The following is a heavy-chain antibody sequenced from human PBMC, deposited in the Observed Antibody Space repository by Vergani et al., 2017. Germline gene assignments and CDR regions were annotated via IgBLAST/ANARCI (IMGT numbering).Heavy chain of an antibody. Sequence: EVQLVESGGGLVQPGRSLRLSCAASGFTFDDYAMYWVRQAPGKGLEWVSAISGSGGSTYYADSVKGRFTISRDNSKNTLYLQMNSLRAEDTAVYYCAKDQLPLVGATVHYYGMDVWGQGTTVTVSS. CDR2: ISGSGGST. CDR1: GFTFDDYA. D-gene: IGHD1-26*01. CDR3: AKDQLPLVGATVHYYGMDV. J-gene: IGHJ6*02. V-gene: IGHV3-23*04.